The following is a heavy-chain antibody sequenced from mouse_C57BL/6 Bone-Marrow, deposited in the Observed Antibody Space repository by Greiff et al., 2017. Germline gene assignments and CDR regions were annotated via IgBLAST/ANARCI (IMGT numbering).Heavy chain of an antibody. CDR2: INPSTGGT. D-gene: IGHD1-1*01. CDR3: ARGGITTVVATDYFDY. J-gene: IGHJ2*01. V-gene: IGHV1-42*01. Sequence: EVKLQESGPELVKPGASVKISCKASGYSFTGYYMNWVKQSPEKSLEWIGEINPSTGGTTYNQKFKAKATLTVDKSSSTAHMQLKRLTSEDSAVYYCARGGITTVVATDYFDYWGKGTTLTVSS. CDR1: GYSFTGYY.